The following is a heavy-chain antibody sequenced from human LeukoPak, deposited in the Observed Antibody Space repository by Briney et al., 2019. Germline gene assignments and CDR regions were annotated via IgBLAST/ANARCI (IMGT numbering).Heavy chain of an antibody. V-gene: IGHV3-7*01. J-gene: IGHJ4*02. Sequence: GGSLRLSCAASRFTFSSYWMSWVRQAPGKGLEWVANIKQDGSVKYYVDSVKGRFTISRDNAKNTLYLQMNSLRAEDTAVHYCARGAWTAYYFDYWGQGTLVTVSS. CDR3: ARGAWTAYYFDY. CDR2: IKQDGSVK. CDR1: RFTFSSYW. D-gene: IGHD3/OR15-3a*01.